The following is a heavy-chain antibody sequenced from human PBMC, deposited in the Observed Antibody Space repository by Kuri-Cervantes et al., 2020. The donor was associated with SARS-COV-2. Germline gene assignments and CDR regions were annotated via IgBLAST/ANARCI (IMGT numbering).Heavy chain of an antibody. CDR1: VFTLSNAW. CDR2: IKSKTDGGTT. D-gene: IGHD2-2*02. Sequence: GESLKISCAASVFTLSNAWMSWVRQAPGKGLEWVGRIKSKTDGGTTDYAAPVKGRFTIPRDDSKNTLYLQMNSLKTEDTAVYYCTTDLPKPTYLRYYYYYHGMDVWGQGTTVTVSS. V-gene: IGHV3-15*01. J-gene: IGHJ6*02. CDR3: TTDLPKPTYLRYYYYYHGMDV.